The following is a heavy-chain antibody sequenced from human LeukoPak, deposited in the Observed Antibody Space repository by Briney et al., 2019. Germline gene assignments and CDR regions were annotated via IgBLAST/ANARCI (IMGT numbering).Heavy chain of an antibody. V-gene: IGHV3-21*04. J-gene: IGHJ4*02. Sequence: GGTLRLSCAASGFTFSYYGMNWVRQAPGKGLEWVSSISSSSSYIYYADSVKGRFTISRDNAKNSLYLQMNSLRADDAAVYYCAKTLWGLTLLSSDHWGQGTLVTVSS. CDR1: GFTFSYYG. CDR2: ISSSSSYI. CDR3: AKTLWGLTLLSSDH. D-gene: IGHD2-21*02.